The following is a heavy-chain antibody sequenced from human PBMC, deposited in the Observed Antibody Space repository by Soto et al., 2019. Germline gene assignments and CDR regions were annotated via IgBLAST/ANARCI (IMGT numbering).Heavy chain of an antibody. CDR3: ARVVTAIQDWFDP. CDR1: GGSISTYY. Sequence: PSETLSLTCTVSGGSISTYYWSWIRQPPGKGLEWIAYIYYNGDTIYNPSLKSRVTISIDTSKNQFSLKLSSVTTADTAVYYCARVVTAIQDWFDPWGQGTLVTVS. CDR2: IYYNGDT. V-gene: IGHV4-59*01. J-gene: IGHJ5*02. D-gene: IGHD2-21*02.